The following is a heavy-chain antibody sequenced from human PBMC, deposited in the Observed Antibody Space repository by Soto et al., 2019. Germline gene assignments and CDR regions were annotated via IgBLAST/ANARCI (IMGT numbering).Heavy chain of an antibody. J-gene: IGHJ3*02. CDR2: TYYRSKWYN. Sequence: SQTLSLTCAISGDSVSSNSAAGNWIRQSPSRGLEWLGRTYYRSKWYNDYAVSVKSRITINPDTSKNQFSLQLSSVTPEATAVDYCARAQPGITGDAFDIWGQGTMVTVSS. D-gene: IGHD1-20*01. CDR3: ARAQPGITGDAFDI. CDR1: GDSVSSNSAA. V-gene: IGHV6-1*01.